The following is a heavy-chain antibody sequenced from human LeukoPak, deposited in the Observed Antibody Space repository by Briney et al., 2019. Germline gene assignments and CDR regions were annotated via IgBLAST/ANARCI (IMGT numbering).Heavy chain of an antibody. CDR2: IKQDGSEK. D-gene: IGHD1-26*01. Sequence: GGSLRLSCAASRFTFSSYWMSWVRQAPGKGLEWVANIKQDGSEKYYVDSVKGRFTISRDNAKNSLYLQMNSLRAEDTVVYYCARGGIVGATAFDYWGQGTLVTVSS. J-gene: IGHJ4*02. CDR3: ARGGIVGATAFDY. CDR1: RFTFSSYW. V-gene: IGHV3-7*01.